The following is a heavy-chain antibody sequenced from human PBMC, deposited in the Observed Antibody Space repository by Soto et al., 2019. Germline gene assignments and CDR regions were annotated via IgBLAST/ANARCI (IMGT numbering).Heavy chain of an antibody. CDR3: ARDRDRGFDVESPGWHGFDQ. CDR1: GGSISSGGYY. J-gene: IGHJ4*02. Sequence: PSETLSLTCTVSGGSISSGGYYWSWIRQHPGKDLEWIGYFYYSGITYYHPPRKGRVTISVDTSKNQFTLKLSSVTAAATSVYYSARDRDRGFDVESPGWHGFDQWGQGSLVTVAA. V-gene: IGHV4-31*03. D-gene: IGHD2-15*01. CDR2: FYYSGIT.